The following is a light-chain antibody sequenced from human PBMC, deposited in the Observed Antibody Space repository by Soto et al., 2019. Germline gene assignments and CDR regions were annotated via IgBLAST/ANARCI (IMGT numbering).Light chain of an antibody. CDR1: SGHSSYA. J-gene: IGLJ2*01. CDR2: LNSDGSH. V-gene: IGLV4-69*01. Sequence: QSVLTQSPSASASLGASVKLTCTLSSGHSSYAIAWHQQQPEKGPRYLMKLNSDGSHSKGDGIPDRFSGSSSGAERYLTISRLQSEDEADYYCQTWGTVVFGGGTKVTVL. CDR3: QTWGTVV.